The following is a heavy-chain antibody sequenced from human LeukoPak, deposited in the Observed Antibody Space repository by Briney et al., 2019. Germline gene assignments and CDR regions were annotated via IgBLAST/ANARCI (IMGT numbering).Heavy chain of an antibody. V-gene: IGHV4-4*07. J-gene: IGHJ4*02. CDR3: AREGILEWLLGFDY. D-gene: IGHD3-3*01. CDR2: IYTSGST. CDR1: GGSISSYY. Sequence: SETLSLTCTVSGGSISSYYWSWIRQPAGKGLEWIGRIYTSGSTNYNPSLKSRVTMSVDTSKNQFCLKLSSVTAADTAVYYCAREGILEWLLGFDYWGQGTLVTVSS.